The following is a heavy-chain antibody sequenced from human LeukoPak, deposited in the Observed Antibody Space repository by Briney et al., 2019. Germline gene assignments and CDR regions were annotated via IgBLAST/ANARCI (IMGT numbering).Heavy chain of an antibody. CDR1: GGSISSYY. CDR3: ARKGANWNYDWCDL. V-gene: IGHV4-59*01. J-gene: IGHJ5*02. Sequence: SETLSLTCTVSGGSISSYYWSWIRQPPGKGLEWIGYIYYSGSTNYNPSLKSRVTISVDTSKNQFSLKLSSVTAADTAVYYCARKGANWNYDWCDLWGQGTLVTVSS. CDR2: IYYSGST. D-gene: IGHD1-7*01.